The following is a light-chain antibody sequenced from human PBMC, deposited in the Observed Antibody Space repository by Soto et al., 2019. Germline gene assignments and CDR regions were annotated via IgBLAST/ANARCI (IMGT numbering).Light chain of an antibody. V-gene: IGKV3-20*01. CDR3: QQYGGSPWT. CDR1: QSVSSSF. J-gene: IGKJ1*01. CDR2: GAS. Sequence: EIVLTQSPGTLSLSPEERATLSCRASQSVSSSFLAWYQQKPGQAPRLIIYGASSRATGIPDRFSGSGSGTDFTLTISRLEPEDFAGYYCQQYGGSPWTFGQGTKVEIK.